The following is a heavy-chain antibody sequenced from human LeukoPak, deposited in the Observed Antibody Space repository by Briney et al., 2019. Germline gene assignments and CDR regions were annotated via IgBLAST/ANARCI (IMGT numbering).Heavy chain of an antibody. CDR2: IYYSGST. CDR3: ARGSGSGLLLHL. V-gene: IGHV4-31*03. D-gene: IGHD2-15*01. J-gene: IGHJ4*02. Sequence: SETLSLTCTVSGGSISSGGYYWSWIRQHPGKGLEWIGYIYYSGSTYYNPSLKSRVTISVDTSKNQFSLKLSSVTAADTAVYYCARGSGSGLLLHLWGQGTLVTVSS. CDR1: GGSISSGGYY.